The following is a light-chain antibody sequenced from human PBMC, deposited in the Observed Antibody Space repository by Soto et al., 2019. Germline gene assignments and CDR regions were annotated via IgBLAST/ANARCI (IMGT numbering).Light chain of an antibody. V-gene: IGKV3-15*01. CDR2: GAS. CDR3: QQYNNWPPWT. J-gene: IGKJ1*01. Sequence: EVVMTQSPATLSVSPGERATFSCRSSQTVSGNLAWYQQRPGQAPRLLMYGASTRATGIPARFSGSGSGTEFTLTISSLQSEDFAVYYCQQYNNWPPWTFGQGSMV. CDR1: QTVSGN.